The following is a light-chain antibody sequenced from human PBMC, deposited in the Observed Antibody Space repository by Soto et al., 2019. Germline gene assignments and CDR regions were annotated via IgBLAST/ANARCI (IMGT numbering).Light chain of an antibody. V-gene: IGKV3-20*01. CDR1: QSVSSSY. CDR3: QQYVRSPPSWT. Sequence: ETVLTQSPGTLSLSPGERATLSCRASQSVSSSYLAWYQQKPGQAPRLLIYDASSRATGIPDRCSGSGSGTDFTLTISRLEPEDFAVYYCQQYVRSPPSWTFGQGTKVEIK. CDR2: DAS. J-gene: IGKJ1*01.